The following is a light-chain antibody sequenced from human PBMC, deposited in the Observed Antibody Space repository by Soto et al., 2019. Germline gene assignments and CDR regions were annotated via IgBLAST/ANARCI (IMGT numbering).Light chain of an antibody. CDR3: QQYGDPPYT. J-gene: IGKJ2*01. Sequence: IVVTHSPGSLSFSPRERDSLXSRTSQNIYSNYLAWYQHKPGRSPRLLIYHSSTRAAGTPDRFSGSGSGTDFALTISRLEPEDFAVYYCQQYGDPPYTFGQGTKVDI. CDR2: HSS. CDR1: QNIYSNY. V-gene: IGKV3-20*01.